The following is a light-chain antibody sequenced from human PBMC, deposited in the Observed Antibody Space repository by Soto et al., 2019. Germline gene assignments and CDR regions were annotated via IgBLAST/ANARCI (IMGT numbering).Light chain of an antibody. Sequence: SVLSPPSSVSGSPGQSITISCTVTSSDVGAYNYVSWYQQHPGKAPKLMIYEVSNRPSGVSNRFSGSKSGNTASLTISGLQAEDDADYYCSSYTSSSTQVFGTGTKVTVL. J-gene: IGLJ1*01. V-gene: IGLV2-14*01. CDR3: SSYTSSSTQV. CDR1: SSDVGAYNY. CDR2: EVS.